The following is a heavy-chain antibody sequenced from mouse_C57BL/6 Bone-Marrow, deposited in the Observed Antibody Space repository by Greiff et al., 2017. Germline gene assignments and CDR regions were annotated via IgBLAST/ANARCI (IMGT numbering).Heavy chain of an antibody. Sequence: EVQLPQSGPELVKPGASVKISCKASGYTFTDYYMNWVKQSHGKSLEWIGDINPNNGGTSYNQKFKGKATLTVDKSSSTAYMELRSLTSEDSAVYYCAFYYSNPYYYAMDYWSQGTSVTVSS. CDR3: AFYYSNPYYYAMDY. J-gene: IGHJ4*01. CDR2: INPNNGGT. CDR1: GYTFTDYY. D-gene: IGHD2-5*01. V-gene: IGHV1-26*01.